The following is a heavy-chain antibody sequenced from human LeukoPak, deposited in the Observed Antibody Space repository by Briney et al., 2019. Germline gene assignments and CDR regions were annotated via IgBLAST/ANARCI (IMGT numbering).Heavy chain of an antibody. CDR3: ARGGSYSKFDY. CDR1: GGSISTRACY. J-gene: IGHJ4*02. CDR2: INHSGST. D-gene: IGHD1-26*01. V-gene: IGHV4-34*01. Sequence: SETLSLTCAVSGGSISTRACYWAWIRQPPGKGLEWIGEINHSGSTNYNPSLKSRVTISVDTSKNQFSLKLSSVTAADTAVYYCARGGSYSKFDYWGQGTLVTVSS.